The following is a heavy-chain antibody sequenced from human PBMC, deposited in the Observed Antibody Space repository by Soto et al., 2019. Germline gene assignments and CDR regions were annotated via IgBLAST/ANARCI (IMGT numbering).Heavy chain of an antibody. CDR1: GGTFSSYV. Sequence: SVKVSCKASGGTFSSYVISWVRQAPGQGLEWMGGIIPIFGTANYAQKFQGRVTITADESTSTAYMELSSLRSEDTAVYYCARAKKKMATHYFDYWGQGTLVTVSS. D-gene: IGHD2-15*01. J-gene: IGHJ4*02. CDR3: ARAKKKMATHYFDY. V-gene: IGHV1-69*13. CDR2: IIPIFGTA.